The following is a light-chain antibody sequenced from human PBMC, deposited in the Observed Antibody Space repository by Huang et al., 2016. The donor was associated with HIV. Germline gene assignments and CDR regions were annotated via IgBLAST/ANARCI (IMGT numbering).Light chain of an antibody. CDR2: GAS. CDR3: QRYGNSPPRT. V-gene: IGKV3-20*01. CDR1: QSVSSSY. Sequence: EIVLTQSPGTLSLSPGERATLSCRASQSVSSSYLAWYQQKPGQAPRHLIYGASTRATSIPARLSGRGSGTDVTLTISRLDPEAFAVDYCQRYGNSPPRTFGGGTKVEI. J-gene: IGKJ4*01.